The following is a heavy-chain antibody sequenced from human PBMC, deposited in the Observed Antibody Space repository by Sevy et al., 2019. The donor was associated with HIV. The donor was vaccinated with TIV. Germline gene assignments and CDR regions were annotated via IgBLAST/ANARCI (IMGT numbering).Heavy chain of an antibody. CDR2: IKEDGGEK. D-gene: IGHD1-26*01. V-gene: IGHV3-7*01. CDR3: ARDTSGSHSSTGGLDY. Sequence: GGSLRLSCAASGFTFSNFWMGWVRQAPGKGLEWVANIKEDGGEKYYVDSVKGRFTISRDNTKNSLYLQMTSLRAEDTAISYCARDTSGSHSSTGGLDYWGQGTLVTVSS. CDR1: GFTFSNFW. J-gene: IGHJ4*02.